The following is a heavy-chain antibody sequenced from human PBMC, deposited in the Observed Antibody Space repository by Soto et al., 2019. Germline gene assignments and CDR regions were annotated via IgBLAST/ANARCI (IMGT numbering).Heavy chain of an antibody. J-gene: IGHJ4*02. V-gene: IGHV3-30-3*01. CDR1: GFSFSSYA. Sequence: HPGGSLRLSCAASGFSFSSYAMHWVRQAPGKGLEWVAVISYDGSNKYYADSVKGRFTISRDNSKNTLYLQMNSLRAEDTAVYYCAGDLASYSINGYFDYWGQGTLVTVSS. D-gene: IGHD6-13*01. CDR2: ISYDGSNK. CDR3: AGDLASYSINGYFDY.